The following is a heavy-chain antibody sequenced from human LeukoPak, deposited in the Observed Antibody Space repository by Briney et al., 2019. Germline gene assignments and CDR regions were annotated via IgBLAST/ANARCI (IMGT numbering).Heavy chain of an antibody. V-gene: IGHV4-34*01. CDR1: GGSFSDYY. CDR3: ARDGIAVAGTLDYYYCYMDV. Sequence: SETLSLTCAVYGGSFSDYYWSWIRQPPGKGLEWIGEINHSGSTNYNPSLKSRVTISVDTSKNQFSLKLSSVTAADTAVYYCARDGIAVAGTLDYYYCYMDVWGKGTTVTISS. D-gene: IGHD6-19*01. J-gene: IGHJ6*03. CDR2: INHSGST.